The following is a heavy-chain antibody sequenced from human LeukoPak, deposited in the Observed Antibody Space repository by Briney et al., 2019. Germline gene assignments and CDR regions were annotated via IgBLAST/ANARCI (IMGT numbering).Heavy chain of an antibody. CDR3: AKDLAGVVDTELYLDS. J-gene: IGHJ4*02. D-gene: IGHD5-18*01. V-gene: IGHV3-33*06. CDR2: IWYDGSNK. CDR1: GFTFNSYG. Sequence: GGSLRLSCAASGFTFNSYGMHWVRQAPGKGLEWVAVIWYDGSNKFYADSVKGRFTISRDNSKNTLYLQMNSLRAEDTAVYYCAKDLAGVVDTELYLDSWGQGTLVTVSS.